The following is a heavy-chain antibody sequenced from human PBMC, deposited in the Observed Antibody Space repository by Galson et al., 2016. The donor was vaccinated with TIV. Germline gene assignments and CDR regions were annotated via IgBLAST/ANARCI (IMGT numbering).Heavy chain of an antibody. CDR2: ISAGGGRT. J-gene: IGHJ4*02. CDR3: AKMDSSGFDYVRRFDF. V-gene: IGHV3-23*01. CDR1: GFTFSNFA. Sequence: SLRLSCAASGFTFSNFAVSWVRQAPGKGLEWVSAISAGGGRTNYAASVKGRFTISRDNPKNTLYLQMSSLRAEDTAVYFCAKMDSSGFDYVRRFDFWGQGTLATVSS. D-gene: IGHD3-22*01.